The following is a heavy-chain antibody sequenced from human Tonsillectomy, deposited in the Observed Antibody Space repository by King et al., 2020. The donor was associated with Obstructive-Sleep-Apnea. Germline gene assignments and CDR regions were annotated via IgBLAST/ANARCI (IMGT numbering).Heavy chain of an antibody. CDR1: GGSFSGYH. V-gene: IGHV4-34*01. D-gene: IGHD3-10*01. CDR3: ARRYYGSGSYSPFDY. Sequence: VQLQQWGAGLLKPSETLSLTCAVYGGSFSGYHWSWIRQPPGKGLEWIGEINHSGSTNYNPSLKSRVTMLVDTSKNPFSLNLSSVTAADTAVYYCARRYYGSGSYSPFDYWGQGNLVTVSS. J-gene: IGHJ4*02. CDR2: INHSGST.